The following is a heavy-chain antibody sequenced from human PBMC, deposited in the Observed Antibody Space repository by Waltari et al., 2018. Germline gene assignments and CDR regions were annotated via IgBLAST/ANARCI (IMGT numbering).Heavy chain of an antibody. V-gene: IGHV4-61*09. Sequence: QVQLQESGPGLVKPSQTLSLTCTVSGGSISSGSYYWSWIRQPAGKGLEWNGDIYTSGSTNYNPSLKSRVTISVDPSKNQFSLKLSSATAADTAVYYCARNVDIVATTYFDYWGQGTLVTVSS. D-gene: IGHD5-12*01. CDR3: ARNVDIVATTYFDY. J-gene: IGHJ4*02. CDR1: GGSISSGSYY. CDR2: IYTSGST.